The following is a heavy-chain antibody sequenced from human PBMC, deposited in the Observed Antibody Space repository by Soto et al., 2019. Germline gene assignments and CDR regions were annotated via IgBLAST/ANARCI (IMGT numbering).Heavy chain of an antibody. Sequence: EVQLLESGGGLVQPGGSLRLSCAASGFTFSSYAMSWVRQAPWKVLEWGSAISGSGGSTYYADSVKCRFTISRDNSKNTLYLKMNSRRAEDTGVYYCAKDLLSLTSCYTRCGSDYWGQGTLVTVSS. J-gene: IGHJ4*02. D-gene: IGHD2-2*02. CDR1: GFTFSSYA. CDR3: AKDLLSLTSCYTRCGSDY. V-gene: IGHV3-23*01. CDR2: ISGSGGST.